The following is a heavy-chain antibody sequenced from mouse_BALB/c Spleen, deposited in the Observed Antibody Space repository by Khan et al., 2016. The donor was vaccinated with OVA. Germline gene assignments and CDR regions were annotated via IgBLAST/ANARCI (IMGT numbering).Heavy chain of an antibody. J-gene: IGHJ3*01. Sequence: QVQLQQSGAELVKPGASVKLSCKTSGYTFTSYWIQWVKQRPGQGLGWIGQIFPGTGTTYYNENFKGKATLTVDTSSNTAYMQFSSLTSEDSAVYFCARGYFSNYGFAYWGQGTLVTVSP. CDR1: GYTFTSYW. CDR2: IFPGTGTT. CDR3: ARGYFSNYGFAY. V-gene: IGHV1S132*01. D-gene: IGHD2-5*01.